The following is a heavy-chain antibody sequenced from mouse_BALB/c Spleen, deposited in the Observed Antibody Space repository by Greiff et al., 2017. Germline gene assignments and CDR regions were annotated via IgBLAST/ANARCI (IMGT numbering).Heavy chain of an antibody. Sequence: EVQRVESGGGLVQPGGSLKLSCAASGFTFSSYGMSWVRHTPDKRLELVATINSNGGSTYYPDSVKGRFTISRDNAKNTLYLQMSSLKSEDTAMYYCARDGGSSYIYWYFDVWGAGTTVTVSS. CDR2: INSNGGST. CDR1: GFTFSSYG. J-gene: IGHJ1*01. CDR3: ARDGGSSYIYWYFDV. D-gene: IGHD1-1*01. V-gene: IGHV5-6-3*01.